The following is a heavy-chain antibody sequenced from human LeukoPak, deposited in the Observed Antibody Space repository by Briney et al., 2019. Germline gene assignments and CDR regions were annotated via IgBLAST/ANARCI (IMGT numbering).Heavy chain of an antibody. Sequence: ASVTVSCKASGYTFTSYYMHWVRQAPGQGLEWMGIINPSGGSTSYAQKFQGRVTMTRDTSTSTVYMELSSLRSEDTAVYYCASPIYGDYTENGFDIWGQGTRVTVSS. CDR2: INPSGGST. D-gene: IGHD4-17*01. V-gene: IGHV1-46*01. CDR3: ASPIYGDYTENGFDI. J-gene: IGHJ3*02. CDR1: GYTFTSYY.